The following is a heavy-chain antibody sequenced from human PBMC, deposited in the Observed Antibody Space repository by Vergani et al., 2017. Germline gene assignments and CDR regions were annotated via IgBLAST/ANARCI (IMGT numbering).Heavy chain of an antibody. CDR2: ICHTEDT. CDR1: GDSISSNNC. D-gene: IGHD2-2*02. Sequence: QVQLQESGAGLVKPPGTLSLTCAVSGDSISSNNCWTWLRQPPGKGLEWIVEICHTEDTKYSPSIKSRVTVSVDVSRNLFSLRLNSVAAADTAVYYCATIGYMRWGYYFDFWGQGTLVTVSS. J-gene: IGHJ4*02. V-gene: IGHV4-4*03. CDR3: ATIGYMRWGYYFDF.